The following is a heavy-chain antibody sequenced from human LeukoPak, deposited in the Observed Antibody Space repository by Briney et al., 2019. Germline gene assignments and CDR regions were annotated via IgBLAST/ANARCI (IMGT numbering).Heavy chain of an antibody. CDR2: IYYSGST. D-gene: IGHD4-17*01. Sequence: SETLSLTCTVSGASISSYYWSWIRQPPGKGLEWIGYIYYSGSTNYNPSLKSRVSISVDTSKNQFSLKLSSVTAADTAVYYCARAVTSYWYFDLWGRGTLVTVSS. CDR1: GASISSYY. V-gene: IGHV4-59*01. J-gene: IGHJ2*01. CDR3: ARAVTSYWYFDL.